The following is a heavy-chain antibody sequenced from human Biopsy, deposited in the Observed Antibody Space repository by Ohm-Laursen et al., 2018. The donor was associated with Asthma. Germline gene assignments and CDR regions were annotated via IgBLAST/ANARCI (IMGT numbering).Heavy chain of an antibody. CDR1: GGTFNTYV. CDR3: ARKAGSCISRTCYSLDF. D-gene: IGHD2-2*01. Sequence: SSVKVSCNSLGGTFNTYVIGWVRQAPGQGLEWMGGINSVFGTTTYPEKFQDRVTITADDSTSTVYMELSSLRSEDTAVYYCARKAGSCISRTCYSLDFWGQGTLVTVSS. CDR2: INSVFGTT. V-gene: IGHV1-69*01. J-gene: IGHJ4*02.